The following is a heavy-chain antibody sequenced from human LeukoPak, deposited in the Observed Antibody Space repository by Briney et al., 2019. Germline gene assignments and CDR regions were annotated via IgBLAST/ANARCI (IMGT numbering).Heavy chain of an antibody. CDR3: ARAHSGSYYPGHWNY. CDR1: GGSISSYY. J-gene: IGHJ3*01. Sequence: PSETLSLTCTVSGGSISSYYWSWIRQPPGKGLEWIGSIYYSGSTYYNPSLKSRVTISVDTSKNQFSLKLSSVTAADTAVYYCARAHSGSYYPGHWNYWGQGTMVTVSS. CDR2: IYYSGST. D-gene: IGHD1-26*01. V-gene: IGHV4-59*12.